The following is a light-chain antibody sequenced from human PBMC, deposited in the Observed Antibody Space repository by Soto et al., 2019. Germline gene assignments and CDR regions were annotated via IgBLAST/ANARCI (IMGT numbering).Light chain of an antibody. CDR1: GGSIATNY. Sequence: NFMLTQPHSVSVSPGKTVTISCIGSGGSIATNYVQWYQQRPGSAPITIIYEDNQRPSGVPDRFSGSIYSSSNSASLTISGLQTEDEADYYCQSYDANYVVFGGGTKVTVL. J-gene: IGLJ2*01. CDR2: EDN. CDR3: QSYDANYVV. V-gene: IGLV6-57*02.